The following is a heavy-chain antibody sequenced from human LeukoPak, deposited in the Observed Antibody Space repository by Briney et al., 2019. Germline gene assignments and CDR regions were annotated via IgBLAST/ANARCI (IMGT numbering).Heavy chain of an antibody. V-gene: IGHV3-23*01. CDR3: AKGTRGSGTSYNDDY. CDR2: ISGSGAGT. J-gene: IGHJ4*02. CDR1: GFTFSSYA. Sequence: GGSLRLSCAASGFTFSSYAMSWVRQAPGKGLEWVSTISGSGAGTYYADSVKGRFTISKDNPKNTLYLQMNSLRAEDTAIYYCAKGTRGSGTSYNDDYWGQGTLVTVSS. D-gene: IGHD3-10*01.